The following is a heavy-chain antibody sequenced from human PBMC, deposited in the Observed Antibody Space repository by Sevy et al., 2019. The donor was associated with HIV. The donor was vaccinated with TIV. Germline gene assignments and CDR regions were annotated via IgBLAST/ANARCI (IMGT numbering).Heavy chain of an antibody. D-gene: IGHD5-18*01. CDR1: GFTFDDYA. J-gene: IGHJ4*02. V-gene: IGHV3-9*01. CDR2: ISWNSGSI. CDR3: VKDYTAMVRVVDY. Sequence: GGSLRLSCAASGFTFDDYAMHWVRQAPGKGVEWVSGISWNSGSIGYADSVKGRFTISRDNAKNSLYLQMNSLRAEDTALYYCVKDYTAMVRVVDYWGQGTLVTVSS.